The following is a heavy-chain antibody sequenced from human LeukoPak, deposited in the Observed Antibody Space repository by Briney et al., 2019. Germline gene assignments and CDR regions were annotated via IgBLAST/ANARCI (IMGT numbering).Heavy chain of an antibody. V-gene: IGHV1-46*01. D-gene: IGHD3-22*01. Sequence: ASVKVSCKASGYTFSVYYIHWVRQAPGQGLEWMGIINPSGGSTSYAQKFQGRVTMTRDTSTSTVYMELSSLRSEDTAVYYCARDLHPVITMIVVVITPGCWGQGTLVTVSS. CDR2: INPSGGST. CDR3: ARDLHPVITMIVVVITPGC. J-gene: IGHJ4*02. CDR1: GYTFSVYY.